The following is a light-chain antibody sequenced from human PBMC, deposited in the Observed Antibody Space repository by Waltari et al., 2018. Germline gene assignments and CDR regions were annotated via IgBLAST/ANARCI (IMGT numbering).Light chain of an antibody. J-gene: IGLJ1*01. CDR3: CSYAGDRNLYV. CDR2: EVN. CDR1: TSDVASYNL. V-gene: IGLV2-23*02. Sequence: QSALTQPASVSGSPGQSITLPPPGTTSDVASYNLVPWFQQPPGKAPKPIIYEVNKRPSGVSPRFSGSKSGNTASLTISGLLAEDEADYYCCSYAGDRNLYVFGSGTKVTVL.